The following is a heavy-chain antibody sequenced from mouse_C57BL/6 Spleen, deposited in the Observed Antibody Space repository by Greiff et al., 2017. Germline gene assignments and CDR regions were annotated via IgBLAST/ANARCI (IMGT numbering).Heavy chain of an antibody. CDR2: IYPGSGNT. J-gene: IGHJ3*01. CDR1: GYSFTSYY. V-gene: IGHV1-66*01. Sequence: QVQLQQSGPELVKPGASVKISCKASGYSFTSYYIHWVKQRPGQGLEWIGWIYPGSGNTKYNEKFKGKATLTADTSSSTAYMQLSSLTSEDSAVYYCATYSNYVPFAYWGQGTLVTVSA. D-gene: IGHD2-5*01. CDR3: ATYSNYVPFAY.